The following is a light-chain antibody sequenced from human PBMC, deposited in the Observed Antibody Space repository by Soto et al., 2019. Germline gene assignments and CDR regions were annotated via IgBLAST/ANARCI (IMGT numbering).Light chain of an antibody. CDR1: SSDVGSYNL. CDR2: EVS. V-gene: IGLV2-23*02. J-gene: IGLJ1*01. CDR3: CSYAGSSTPLI. Sequence: QSVLTQHASVSGSPGQSITISCTGTSSDVGSYNLVSWYQQHPGKAPKLMIYEVSKRPSGVSNRFSGSKSGNTASLTISGLQAEDEADYYCCSYAGSSTPLIFGTGNKITVL.